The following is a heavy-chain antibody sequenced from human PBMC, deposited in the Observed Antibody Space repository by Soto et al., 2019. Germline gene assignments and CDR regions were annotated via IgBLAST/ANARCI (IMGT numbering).Heavy chain of an antibody. CDR2: LSGSGSST. CDR1: GFTFGRYA. Sequence: PGGSLRLSCAASGFTFGRYAMTWVRQAPGKGLEWVSSLSGSGSSTYYADSVKGRFTISRDNSKDMLHLQMHSLRAEDTAVYYCAKDARILYYVFWRGGNDAFDIWGQWTKVTGSS. V-gene: IGHV3-23*01. D-gene: IGHD3-3*01. CDR3: AKDARILYYVFWRGGNDAFDI. J-gene: IGHJ3*02.